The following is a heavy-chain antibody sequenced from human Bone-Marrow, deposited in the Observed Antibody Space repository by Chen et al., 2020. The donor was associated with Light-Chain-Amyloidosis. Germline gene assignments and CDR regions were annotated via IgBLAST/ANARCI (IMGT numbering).Heavy chain of an antibody. CDR1: GGTFSSYA. CDR2: IIPIFGTE. D-gene: IGHD1-26*01. Sequence: QVQLVQSGAEVKKPGSSVKVSCKASGGTFSSYAISWLRQAPGQGLEWMGGIIPIFGTENYAQKFQGRVTITADESTSTAYMELTSLRSEDTAVYYCARDWGAGSGSYYPYWGQGTLVTVSS. V-gene: IGHV1-69*01. CDR3: ARDWGAGSGSYYPY. J-gene: IGHJ4*02.